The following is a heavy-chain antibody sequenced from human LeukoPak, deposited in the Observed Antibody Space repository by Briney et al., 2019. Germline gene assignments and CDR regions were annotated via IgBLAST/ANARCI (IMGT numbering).Heavy chain of an antibody. CDR3: TTDPYYDSSGYYYGWDY. J-gene: IGHJ4*02. V-gene: IGHV3-15*01. CDR2: IRSKTDGGTT. D-gene: IGHD3-22*01. CDR1: GFTFSNAW. Sequence: GGSLRLSCAASGFTFSNAWMSWVRQAPGKGLEWVGRIRSKTDGGTTDYAAPVKGRFTISRDDSKNTLYLQMNSLKTEDTAVYYCTTDPYYDSSGYYYGWDYWGQGTLVTVSS.